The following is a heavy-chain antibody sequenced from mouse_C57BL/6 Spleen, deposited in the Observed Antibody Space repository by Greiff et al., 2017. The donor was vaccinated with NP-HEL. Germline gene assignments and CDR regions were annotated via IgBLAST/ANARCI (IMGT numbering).Heavy chain of an antibody. J-gene: IGHJ4*01. Sequence: EVKLVESGGGLVQPGGSLKLSCAASGFTFSDYYMYWVRQTPEKRLEWVAYISNGGGSTYYPDTVKGRFTISRDNAKNTLYLQMSRLKSEDTGMFYCARHGYYAMDYWGQGTSVTVSS. CDR1: GFTFSDYY. CDR3: ARHGYYAMDY. V-gene: IGHV5-12*01. CDR2: ISNGGGST.